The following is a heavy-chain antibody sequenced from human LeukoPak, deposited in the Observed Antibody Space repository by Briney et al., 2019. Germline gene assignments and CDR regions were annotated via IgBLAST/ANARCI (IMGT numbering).Heavy chain of an antibody. D-gene: IGHD3-10*01. CDR2: ISYDGSNK. V-gene: IGHV3-30*04. Sequence: GGSLRLSCAASGFTFSSYAMHWVRQAPGKGLEWVAVISYDGSNKYHADSVKGRFTISRDNSKNTLYLQMNSLRAEDTAVYYCARDLVRGVISFGHLDYWGQGTLVTVSS. J-gene: IGHJ4*02. CDR3: ARDLVRGVISFGHLDY. CDR1: GFTFSSYA.